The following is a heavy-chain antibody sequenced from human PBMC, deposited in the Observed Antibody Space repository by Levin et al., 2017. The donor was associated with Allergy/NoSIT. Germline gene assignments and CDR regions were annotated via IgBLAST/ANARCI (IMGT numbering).Heavy chain of an antibody. CDR1: SGSIISSDYY. J-gene: IGHJ1*01. Sequence: SETLSLTCTVSSGSIISSDYYWGWIRQPPGKGLEWIGTFYYSGGTYYNPSLKSRVIMSVDTSKSQFSLNLRSVTAADTAVYYCARGALGDGTFQHWGQGTLVTVSS. CDR2: FYYSGGT. V-gene: IGHV4-39*01. D-gene: IGHD4-17*01. CDR3: ARGALGDGTFQH.